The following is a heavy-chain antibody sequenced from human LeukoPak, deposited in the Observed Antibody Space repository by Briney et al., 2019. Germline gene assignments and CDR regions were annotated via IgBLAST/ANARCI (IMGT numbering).Heavy chain of an antibody. CDR1: GYTFTGYY. J-gene: IGHJ4*02. CDR2: INPNSGGT. CDR3: ARDLVGAFLTFDY. Sequence: GASVKVSCKVSGYTFTGYYMHWVRQAPGQGLEWMGWINPNSGGTNYAQKFQGRVTMTRDTSISTAYMELSRLRSDDTAVYYCARDLVGAFLTFDYWGQGTLVTVSS. D-gene: IGHD1-26*01. V-gene: IGHV1-2*02.